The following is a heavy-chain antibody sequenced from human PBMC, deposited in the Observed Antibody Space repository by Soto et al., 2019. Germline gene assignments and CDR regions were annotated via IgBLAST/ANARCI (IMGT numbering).Heavy chain of an antibody. CDR2: ISAYNGNT. CDR1: GYTFTSYG. D-gene: IGHD5-12*01. J-gene: IGHJ4*02. CDR3: ARNSTTTTDFYT. V-gene: IGHV1-18*01. Sequence: ASVKVSCKASGYTFTSYGISWVLQAPGQGLEWMGWISAYNGNTNYAQKLQGRVTMTTDTSTSTAYMELRSLRSDDTAVYYCARNSTTTTDFYTWGQENLLTISS.